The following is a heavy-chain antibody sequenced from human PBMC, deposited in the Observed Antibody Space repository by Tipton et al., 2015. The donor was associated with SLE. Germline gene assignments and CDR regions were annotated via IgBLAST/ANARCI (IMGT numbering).Heavy chain of an antibody. V-gene: IGHV4-59*01. CDR2: IYSSGTT. CDR1: GGSITNYY. CDR3: ARDRNIDYYFDY. D-gene: IGHD2/OR15-2a*01. J-gene: IGHJ4*02. Sequence: TLSLTCTVSGGSITNYYWSWIRQPPGKGPECIGYIYSSGTTNYNPSLKSRVTISTDTSKKQFFLNLSTVTAADTAVYYCARDRNIDYYFDYWGQGTLVPVSS.